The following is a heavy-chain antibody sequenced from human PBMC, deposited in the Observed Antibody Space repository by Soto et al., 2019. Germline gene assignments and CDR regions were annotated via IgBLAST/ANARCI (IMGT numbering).Heavy chain of an antibody. V-gene: IGHV1-46*01. CDR3: ARDLAAGDL. CDR1: GYTFINYY. D-gene: IGHD2-21*01. CDR2: INPMSGAT. Sequence: AHLVQSGAEVREPGASVKVSCRTSGYTFINYYIHWVRQAPGHGLEWMAIINPMSGATNYAQKFQGRITLTMDTSTTTVYMEVSSLTSEDTAVYYCARDLAAGDLWGQGTLVTVSS. J-gene: IGHJ4*02.